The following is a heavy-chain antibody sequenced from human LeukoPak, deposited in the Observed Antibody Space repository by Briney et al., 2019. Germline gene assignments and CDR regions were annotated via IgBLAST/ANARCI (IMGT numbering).Heavy chain of an antibody. CDR3: ARDRPYTGGWRGFDY. CDR2: IIPMFGIA. CDR1: GYTFTGYY. D-gene: IGHD6-19*01. Sequence: ASVKVSCKASGYTFTGYYMHWVRQAPGQGLEWMGGIIPMFGIANYALKFQGRVTITADESTSTAYMELSSLRSEDTAVYYCARDRPYTGGWRGFDYWGQGTLVTVSS. V-gene: IGHV1-69*13. J-gene: IGHJ4*02.